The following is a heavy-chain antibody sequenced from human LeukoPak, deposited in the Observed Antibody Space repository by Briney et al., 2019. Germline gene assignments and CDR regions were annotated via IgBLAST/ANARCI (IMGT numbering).Heavy chain of an antibody. J-gene: IGHJ4*02. CDR1: SGSISSYY. V-gene: IGHV4-59*01. Sequence: SETLSLTCTVSSGSISSYYWSWIRQPPGKGLEWIGYIYYSRSAYYNPSLKSRVTISVDTSKNQFSLKLSSVTAADTAVYYCAGRKRIYSGFDYWGQGTLVTVSS. CDR2: IYYSRSA. CDR3: AGRKRIYSGFDY. D-gene: IGHD5-12*01.